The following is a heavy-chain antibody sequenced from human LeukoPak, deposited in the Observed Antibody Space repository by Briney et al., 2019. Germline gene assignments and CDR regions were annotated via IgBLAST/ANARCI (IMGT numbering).Heavy chain of an antibody. Sequence: GRSLRLSCAVSGFTFSSYAMHWVRQATGKGLEWVAVISYDGSNKYHADSVKGRFTISRDNSKNTLYLQMNSLRAEDTAVFYCARGVFHPFYYHYYLDVWGKGTTVTVSS. J-gene: IGHJ6*03. CDR1: GFTFSSYA. CDR2: ISYDGSNK. CDR3: ARGVFHPFYYHYYLDV. V-gene: IGHV3-30*04.